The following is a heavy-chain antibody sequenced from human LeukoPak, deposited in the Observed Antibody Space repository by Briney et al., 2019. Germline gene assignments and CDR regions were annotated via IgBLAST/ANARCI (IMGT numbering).Heavy chain of an antibody. Sequence: ASVKVSCKASGYTFTKYGISWVRQAPGQGPEWMGWISAYNGNTNYAQKLQGRVTMTTDTSTSTAYMELRSLRSDDTAVYYCARDALAYIAVAGTGWFDPWGQGTLVTVSS. J-gene: IGHJ5*02. CDR3: ARDALAYIAVAGTGWFDP. V-gene: IGHV1-18*01. D-gene: IGHD6-19*01. CDR1: GYTFTKYG. CDR2: ISAYNGNT.